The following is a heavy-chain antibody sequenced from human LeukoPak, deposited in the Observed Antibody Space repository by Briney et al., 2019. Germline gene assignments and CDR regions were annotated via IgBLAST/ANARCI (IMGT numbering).Heavy chain of an antibody. CDR1: GYSFSGYF. D-gene: IGHD1-7*01. Sequence: ASVKVSCKASGYSFSGYFMHWVRQAPGLGLEWLGIDDPSGGSTTYAQKFQGRVTITRDTSTSTVYMQLRSLRSDDTAVYYCARDVDWNYSFDYWGQGTLVTVSS. CDR3: ARDVDWNYSFDY. J-gene: IGHJ4*02. CDR2: DDPSGGST. V-gene: IGHV1-46*01.